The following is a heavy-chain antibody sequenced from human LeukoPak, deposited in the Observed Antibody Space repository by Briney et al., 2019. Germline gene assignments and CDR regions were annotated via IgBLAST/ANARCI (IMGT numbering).Heavy chain of an antibody. J-gene: IGHJ4*02. Sequence: QSGGSLRLSCAASGFTFSSYAMSWVRQAPGKGLEWVSAISGSGGSTYYADSVKGRFTISRDNSKNTLYLQMNSLRAEDTAVYYCARGGGSGSYLYWGQGTLVTVSS. CDR3: ARGGGSGSYLY. CDR1: GFTFSSYA. CDR2: ISGSGGST. D-gene: IGHD3-10*01. V-gene: IGHV3-23*01.